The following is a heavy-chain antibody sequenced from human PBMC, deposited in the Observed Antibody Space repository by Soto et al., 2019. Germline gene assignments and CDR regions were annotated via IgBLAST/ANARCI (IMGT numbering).Heavy chain of an antibody. Sequence: QVQLQESGPGLVKPSQTLSLTCPVSGGSISSGGYYWSWIRQHPGKGLEWIGYIYYSGSTYYNPSLKSRVTISVDTSKNQFSLKLSSVTAADTAVYYCARGGSSSPYFDSWGQGTLVTVSS. CDR1: GGSISSGGYY. CDR2: IYYSGST. J-gene: IGHJ4*02. CDR3: ARGGSSSPYFDS. D-gene: IGHD6-13*01. V-gene: IGHV4-31*03.